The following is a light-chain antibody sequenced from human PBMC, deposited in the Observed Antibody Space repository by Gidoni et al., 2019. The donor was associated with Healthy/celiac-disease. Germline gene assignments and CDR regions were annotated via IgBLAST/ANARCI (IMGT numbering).Light chain of an antibody. V-gene: IGLV3-25*03. CDR2: KDS. CDR1: ALPKQY. Sequence: SYELTQPPSVSVSPGQTARITCSGDALPKQYAYWYQQKSVQAPVLVIYKDSERPSGIPERFSGASSGTTVTLTISGVQAEDEADYYCQSADSSGTYRVVFGGGTKLTVL. J-gene: IGLJ2*01. CDR3: QSADSSGTYRVV.